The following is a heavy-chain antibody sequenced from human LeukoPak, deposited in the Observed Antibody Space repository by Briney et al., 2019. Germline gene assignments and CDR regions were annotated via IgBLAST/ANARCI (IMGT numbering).Heavy chain of an antibody. CDR2: INLSGRT. CDR1: GGSFSGYY. Sequence: SETLSLTCAVYGGSFSGYYWSWIRQPPGKGLEWVGEINLSGRTNSNPSLNSRATISVDTSKNQFSLKLSSVTAADTAVYYCARGRFTYYDFWSGYNRAEYFQHWGQGTLVTVSS. D-gene: IGHD3-3*01. J-gene: IGHJ1*01. V-gene: IGHV4-34*01. CDR3: ARGRFTYYDFWSGYNRAEYFQH.